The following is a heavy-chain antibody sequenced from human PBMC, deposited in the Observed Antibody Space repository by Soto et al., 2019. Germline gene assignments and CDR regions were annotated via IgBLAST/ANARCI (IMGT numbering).Heavy chain of an antibody. CDR1: GGSISSYY. J-gene: IGHJ4*02. D-gene: IGHD6-6*01. CDR2: IYYSGST. V-gene: IGHV4-59*01. Sequence: KASETLSLTCTVSGGSISSYYWSWIRQPPGKGLEWIGYIYYSGSTNYNPSLKSRVTISVDTSKNQFSLKLSSVTAADTAVYYCARDMGVRKYSSSTGLFYWGQGTLVTVSS. CDR3: ARDMGVRKYSSSTGLFY.